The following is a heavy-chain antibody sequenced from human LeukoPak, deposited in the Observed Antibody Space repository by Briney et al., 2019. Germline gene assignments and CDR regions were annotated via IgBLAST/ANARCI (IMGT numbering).Heavy chain of an antibody. V-gene: IGHV3-7*01. CDR3: ARYSPIDY. CDR2: IKQDGSEK. CDR1: GFTFSNYW. D-gene: IGHD2-21*01. Sequence: PGGSLRHSCAASGFTFSNYWMTWVRQAPGKGLEWLANIKQDGSEKYYVDSVKGRFTISRDNAKNSLYLQMNSLSADDTAVYYCARYSPIDYWGQGTLVTVSS. J-gene: IGHJ4*02.